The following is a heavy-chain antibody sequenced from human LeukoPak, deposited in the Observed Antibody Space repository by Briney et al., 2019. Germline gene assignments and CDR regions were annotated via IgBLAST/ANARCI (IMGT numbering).Heavy chain of an antibody. CDR3: ARDPDRFLYSGGYRGSGY. V-gene: IGHV1-18*01. D-gene: IGHD1-26*01. J-gene: IGHJ4*02. CDR1: GYTFTSYG. CDR2: ISAYNGNT. Sequence: EASVKVSCKASGYTFTSYGISWVRQAPGQGLEWMGWISAYNGNTNYAQKLQGRVTMTTDTSTSTAYMELRSLRSDDTAVYYCARDPDRFLYSGGYRGSGYWGQGTLVTVSS.